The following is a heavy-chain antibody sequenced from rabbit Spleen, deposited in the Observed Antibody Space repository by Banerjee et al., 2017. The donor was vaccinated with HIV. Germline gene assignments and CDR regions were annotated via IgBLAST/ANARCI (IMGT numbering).Heavy chain of an antibody. CDR2: INTYTDKG. J-gene: IGHJ4*01. CDR1: GFSFSNKAV. V-gene: IGHV1S45*01. D-gene: IGHD1-1*01. Sequence: QEQLVESGGGLVQPEGSLTLTCTASGFSFSNKAVMCWVRQAPGKGLEWIACINTYTDKGVYATWAKGRFTISRTSSTTVTLQMTSLTAADTATYFCARDLTSVIGWNFNLWGPGTLVTVS. CDR3: ARDLTSVIGWNFNL.